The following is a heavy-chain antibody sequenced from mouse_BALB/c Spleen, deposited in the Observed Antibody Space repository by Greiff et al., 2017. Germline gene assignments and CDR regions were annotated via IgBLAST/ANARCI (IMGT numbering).Heavy chain of an antibody. CDR1: GFSLTDYG. V-gene: IGHV2-6-5*01. D-gene: IGHD2-3*01. CDR3: AKPLYDGYYVGAMDY. CDR2: IWGGGST. J-gene: IGHJ4*01. Sequence: QVQLKQSGPGLVAPSQSLSITCTVSGFSLTDYGVSWIRQPPGKGLEWLGVIWGGGSTYYNSALKSRLSISKDNSKSQVFLKMNSLQTDDTAMYYCAKPLYDGYYVGAMDYWGQGTSVTVSS.